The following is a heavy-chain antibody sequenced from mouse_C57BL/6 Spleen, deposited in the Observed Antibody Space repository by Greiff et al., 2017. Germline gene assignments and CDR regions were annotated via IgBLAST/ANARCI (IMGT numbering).Heavy chain of an antibody. J-gene: IGHJ4*01. Sequence: VQLQQSGAELVKPGASVKMSCKASGYTFTSYWITWVKQRPGQGLEWIGDIYPGSGSTNYNEKFKSKATLTVDTSSSTAYMQLSSLTSEDSAVYYCASRDYYGSSSYYYAMDYWGQGTSVTVSS. CDR1: GYTFTSYW. CDR2: IYPGSGST. V-gene: IGHV1-55*01. D-gene: IGHD1-1*01. CDR3: ASRDYYGSSSYYYAMDY.